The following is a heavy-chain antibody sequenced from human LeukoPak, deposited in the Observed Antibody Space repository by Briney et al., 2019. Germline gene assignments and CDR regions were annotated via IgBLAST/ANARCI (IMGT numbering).Heavy chain of an antibody. D-gene: IGHD4-17*01. J-gene: IGHJ6*03. CDR2: IYTSGST. V-gene: IGHV4-4*07. Sequence: SETLSLTCTVSGGSVSSYFWSWIRQPAGKGLEWIGRIYTSGSTNYNPSLKRRVTMSVDTSKNQFSLKLSSVTAADTAVYYCAKAPRLNYGTYYNYYMDVWGKGTTVTVSS. CDR3: AKAPRLNYGTYYNYYMDV. CDR1: GGSVSSYF.